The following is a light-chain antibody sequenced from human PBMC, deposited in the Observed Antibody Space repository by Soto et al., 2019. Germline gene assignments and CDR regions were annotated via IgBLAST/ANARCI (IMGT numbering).Light chain of an antibody. V-gene: IGKV2D-29*01. CDR3: MHSVELPPT. CDR1: QSLLHSDGKTY. J-gene: IGKJ1*01. Sequence: DIVMTQTPLSLSVTPGQPASISCQSSQSLLHSDGKTYLSWYLQRPGQPLRLLIYEVSNRFSGVPDKLNGSGSWTDFTLKISRVEAEDVGVYYCMHSVELPPTFGKGTQVEIK. CDR2: EVS.